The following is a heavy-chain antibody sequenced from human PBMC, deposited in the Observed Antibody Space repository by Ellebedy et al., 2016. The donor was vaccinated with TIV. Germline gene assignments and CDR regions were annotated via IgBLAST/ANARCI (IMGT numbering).Heavy chain of an antibody. Sequence: SETLSLTXTISGASISDVGSYWSWIRQLPGKGLEWIGYDYHLGNTYYTPSLKSRVAISVDSSKNQFSLRLNSVTAADTGVYYCANGGSLSYGIFDYWGQGNLVAVSS. CDR2: DYHLGNT. CDR1: GASISDVGSY. V-gene: IGHV4-31*03. D-gene: IGHD3-16*01. J-gene: IGHJ4*02. CDR3: ANGGSLSYGIFDY.